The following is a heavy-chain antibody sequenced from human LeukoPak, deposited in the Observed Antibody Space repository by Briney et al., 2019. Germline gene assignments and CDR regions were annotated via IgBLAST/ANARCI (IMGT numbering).Heavy chain of an antibody. J-gene: IGHJ5*02. CDR1: GFSFSAYT. D-gene: IGHD6-19*01. CDR3: ATHSSDWRTVDL. Sequence: PGGSLRLSCAASGFSFSAYTMNWVRQVPGKGLEWVSSISSSSSYIYYRDSVEGRFIISRDNAKNSLYLQMNSLRPEDTALYYCATHSSDWRTVDLWGQGTQVTVSS. V-gene: IGHV3-21*01. CDR2: ISSSSSYI.